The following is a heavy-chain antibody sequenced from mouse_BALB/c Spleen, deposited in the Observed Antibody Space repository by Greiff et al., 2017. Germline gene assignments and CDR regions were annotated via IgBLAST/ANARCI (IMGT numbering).Heavy chain of an antibody. CDR1: GYTFTDYY. J-gene: IGHJ4*01. CDR3: AREREFITTATAMDY. Sequence: VQLQQSGPELVKPGASVKISCKASGYTFTDYYINWVKQKPGQGLEWIGWIYPGSGNTKYNEKFKGKATLTVDTSSSTAYMQLSSLTSEDTAVYFCAREREFITTATAMDYWGQGTSVTVSS. CDR2: IYPGSGNT. D-gene: IGHD1-2*01. V-gene: IGHV1-84*02.